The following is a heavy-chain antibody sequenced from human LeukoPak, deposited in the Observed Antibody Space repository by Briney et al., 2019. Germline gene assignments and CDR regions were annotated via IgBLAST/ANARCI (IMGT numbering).Heavy chain of an antibody. CDR3: ARSPRDSAYSNFDS. V-gene: IGHV3-7*03. CDR1: GFTFSDYW. CDR2: IRQDGSQK. D-gene: IGHD5-12*01. Sequence: GGSLRPSCAASGFTFSDYWMNWVRQAPGRGLEWVANIRQDGSQKYYVDSVEGRFTISRDNAKNSLYLQLNSLRADDTAVYYCARSPRDSAYSNFDSWGQGALVTVSS. J-gene: IGHJ4*02.